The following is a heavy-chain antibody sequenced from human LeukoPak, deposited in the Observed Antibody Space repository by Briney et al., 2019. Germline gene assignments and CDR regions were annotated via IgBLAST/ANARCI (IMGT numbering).Heavy chain of an antibody. Sequence: SETLSLTCTVSGGSISSSSSYWGWIRQPPGKGLEWSGGSYYSGSTYYNPSLKSRATISVDTSKNQLSLKLSSVTAADTAVYYCARHRSFDWLSPFDYWGQGTLVTVSS. V-gene: IGHV4-39*01. CDR2: SYYSGST. CDR1: GGSISSSSSY. CDR3: ARHRSFDWLSPFDY. J-gene: IGHJ4*02. D-gene: IGHD3-9*01.